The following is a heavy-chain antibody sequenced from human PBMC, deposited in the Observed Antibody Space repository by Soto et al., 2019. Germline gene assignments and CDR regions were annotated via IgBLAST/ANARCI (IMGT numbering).Heavy chain of an antibody. CDR2: IWYDGSNK. Sequence: GGSLRLSCAASGFTFSSYGMHWVRQAPGKGLEWVAVIWYDGSNKYYADSVKGRFTISRDNSKNTLYLQMNSLRAEDTAVYYCARVRQMIAVAGPYYYYGMDVWGQGTTVTVSS. CDR1: GFTFSSYG. D-gene: IGHD6-19*01. V-gene: IGHV3-33*01. J-gene: IGHJ6*02. CDR3: ARVRQMIAVAGPYYYYGMDV.